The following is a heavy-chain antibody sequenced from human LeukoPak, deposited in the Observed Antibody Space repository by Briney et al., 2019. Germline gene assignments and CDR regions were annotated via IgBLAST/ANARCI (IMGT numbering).Heavy chain of an antibody. D-gene: IGHD3-3*01. CDR2: INHSGST. CDR1: GGSFSGYY. CDR3: ARWSGYYSPNYYYYYCMDV. Sequence: PSETLSLTCAVYGGSFSGYYWSWIRQPPGKGLEWIGEINHSGSTNYNPSLKSRVTISVDTSKNQFSLKLSSVTAADTAVYYCARWSGYYSPNYYYYYCMDVWGKGTTVTVSS. J-gene: IGHJ6*03. V-gene: IGHV4-34*01.